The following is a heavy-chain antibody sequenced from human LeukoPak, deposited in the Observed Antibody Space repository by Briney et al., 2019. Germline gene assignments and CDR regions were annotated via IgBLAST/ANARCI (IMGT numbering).Heavy chain of an antibody. V-gene: IGHV3-74*01. CDR2: INSDGSTT. CDR1: GFTFRSSW. Sequence: GGSLRLSCAASGFTFRSSWMHWVRQAPGKGLVWVSIINSDGSTTRHADSVKGRFTISRDNARNTLYLQMNSLRAEDTAVYYCARGNYYGMDVWGQGTTVTVSS. J-gene: IGHJ6*02. CDR3: ARGNYYGMDV.